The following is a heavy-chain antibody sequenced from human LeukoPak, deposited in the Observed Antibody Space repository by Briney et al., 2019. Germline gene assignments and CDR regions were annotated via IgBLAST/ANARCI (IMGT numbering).Heavy chain of an antibody. CDR2: INQDGSEK. D-gene: IGHD3-10*01. J-gene: IGHJ6*03. V-gene: IGHV3-7*01. CDR3: VSGGHMDV. Sequence: GGSLRLSCVVSGLPFSSYWMSWGRQAPGKGLEWLANINQDGSEKNYVDSVKGRFTVSRDNAKNSLFLQMNNLRDDDTAVYYCVSGGHMDVWGKGTTVTISS. CDR1: GLPFSSYW.